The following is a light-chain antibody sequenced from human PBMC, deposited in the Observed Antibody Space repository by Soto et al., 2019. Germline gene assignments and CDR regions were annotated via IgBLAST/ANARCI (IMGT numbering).Light chain of an antibody. CDR2: GAS. Sequence: EIVLTQSPGPLALSPGEGATLSCRASQSFRSGALAWYQQKPGQAPRLLIYGASSRATDIPDRFSGSGSGTHFTLTISRLEPEDFAVYYCHQYADSPHTFGQGTKLEIK. CDR3: HQYADSPHT. J-gene: IGKJ2*01. CDR1: QSFRSGA. V-gene: IGKV3-20*01.